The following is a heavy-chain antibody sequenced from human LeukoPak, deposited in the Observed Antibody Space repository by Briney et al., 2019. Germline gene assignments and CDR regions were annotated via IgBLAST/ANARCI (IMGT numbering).Heavy chain of an antibody. CDR1: GFTFSSYS. CDR3: ARDQTIAAPSYYYGMDV. V-gene: IGHV4-59*01. J-gene: IGHJ6*02. Sequence: GPLRLSCAASGFTFSSYSMNWVRQAPGKGLEWIGYIYYSGSTNYNPSLKSRVTISVDTSKNQFSLKLSSVTAADTAVYFCARDQTIAAPSYYYGMDVWGQGTTVTVSS. CDR2: IYYSGST. D-gene: IGHD6-13*01.